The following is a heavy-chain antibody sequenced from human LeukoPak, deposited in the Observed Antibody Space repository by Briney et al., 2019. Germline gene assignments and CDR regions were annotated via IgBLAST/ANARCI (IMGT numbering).Heavy chain of an antibody. CDR2: IYYSGST. CDR1: GGSTSSNSYY. V-gene: IGHV4-39*07. Sequence: SETLSLTCTVSGGSTSSNSYYWGWIRQPPGKGLEWIGNIYYSGSTYYNPSLKSRVTISVDTSKNQFSLKLSSVTAADTAVYYCATLTTPGWFNPWGQGTLVTVSS. D-gene: IGHD1-1*01. J-gene: IGHJ5*02. CDR3: ATLTTPGWFNP.